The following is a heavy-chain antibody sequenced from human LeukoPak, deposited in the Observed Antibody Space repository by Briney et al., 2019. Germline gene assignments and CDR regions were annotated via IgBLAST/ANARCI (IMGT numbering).Heavy chain of an antibody. D-gene: IGHD1-1*01. Sequence: SVKVSCKASGGTFSSYAISWVRQAPGQGLEWMGRIIPILGIANYAQKFQGRVTTTADKSTSTAYMELSSLRSEDTAVYYCASYWNPNYYGMDVWGQGTTVTVSS. J-gene: IGHJ6*02. CDR2: IIPILGIA. V-gene: IGHV1-69*04. CDR3: ASYWNPNYYGMDV. CDR1: GGTFSSYA.